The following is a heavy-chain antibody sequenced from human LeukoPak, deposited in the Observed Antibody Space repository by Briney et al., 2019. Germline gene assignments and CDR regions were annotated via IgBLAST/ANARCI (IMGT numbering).Heavy chain of an antibody. D-gene: IGHD3-16*02. Sequence: GASVKVSCKASGYTLTGYYMHWVRQAPGQGLEWMGWINPNSGGTNYAQKFQGRVTMTRDTSISTAYMELSRLRSDDTAVYYCARGPKPYDYVWGSYRFWGQGTLVTVSS. CDR3: ARGPKPYDYVWGSYRF. V-gene: IGHV1-2*02. CDR1: GYTLTGYY. J-gene: IGHJ4*02. CDR2: INPNSGGT.